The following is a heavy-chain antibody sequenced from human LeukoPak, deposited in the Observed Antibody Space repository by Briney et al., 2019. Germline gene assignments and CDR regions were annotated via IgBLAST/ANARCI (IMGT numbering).Heavy chain of an antibody. V-gene: IGHV4-39*01. J-gene: IGHJ5*02. Sequence: SETLSLTCTVSGDSISSSKYYWGWIRQPPGKGLEWIGSMYYSGSTYYNPSLKSRVTISVDTSKNQFSLKLSSVTAAETAMYYCARLPVDTAMVNWFDPWGQGTLVTVSS. CDR3: ARLPVDTAMVNWFDP. CDR2: MYYSGST. CDR1: GDSISSSKYY. D-gene: IGHD5-18*01.